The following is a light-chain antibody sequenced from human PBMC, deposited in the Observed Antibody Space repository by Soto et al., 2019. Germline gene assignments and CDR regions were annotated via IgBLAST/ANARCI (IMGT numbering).Light chain of an antibody. V-gene: IGKV1-27*01. J-gene: IGKJ4*01. CDR3: QKYNSAPLT. CDR2: AAS. CDR1: QGIGVY. Sequence: DIQMTQSPSSLSASFGDRVTITCRASQGIGVYLAGFQQRPGNAPKLLIYAASTLQSGVPSRFSGRGSGTDFTLTISSLQPEDVATYYCQKYNSAPLTFGGGTKVEIK.